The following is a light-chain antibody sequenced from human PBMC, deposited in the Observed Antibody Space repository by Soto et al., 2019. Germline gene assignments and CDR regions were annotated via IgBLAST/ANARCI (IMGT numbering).Light chain of an antibody. CDR3: QQYNNWPPFT. V-gene: IGKV3-15*01. CDR1: QSVSSS. J-gene: IGKJ3*01. Sequence: EIVMTQSPGTLSVSPGERATLSCRASQSVSSSLAWYQQKPGQAPRLLIYGASTRATGIPASFSGSGSGTEFTLTISSLRSEDFAVYSCQQYNNWPPFTFGPGTKVDIK. CDR2: GAS.